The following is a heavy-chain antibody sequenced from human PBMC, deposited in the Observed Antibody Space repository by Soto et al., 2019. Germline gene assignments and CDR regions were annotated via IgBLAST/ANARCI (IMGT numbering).Heavy chain of an antibody. Sequence: QVQLVESGGGVVQPGRSLRLSCATSGFTFSNYGMHWVRQAPGKGLEWVAVTRHDGTNKYYADSVKGRFTISRDNSKNTVHLQMNSLRGEDTDLYYCARDLSGPLDYWGQGTLVTVSS. CDR1: GFTFSNYG. CDR2: TRHDGTNK. V-gene: IGHV3-33*01. CDR3: ARDLSGPLDY. J-gene: IGHJ4*02.